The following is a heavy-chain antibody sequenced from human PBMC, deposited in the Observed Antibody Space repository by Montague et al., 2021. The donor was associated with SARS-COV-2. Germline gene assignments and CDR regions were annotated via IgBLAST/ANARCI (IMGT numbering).Heavy chain of an antibody. CDR2: IYWDDDK. CDR1: GFSLSTSGVG. Sequence: PALEPTQTLTLTCTFSGFSLSTSGVGVGWIRQPPGKALEWLALIYWDDDKRYSPSLKSRLTITKDTSKNQVVLTMTNMDPVDTATYYCAHRRGLLLSDAFDIWGQGTMVTVSS. D-gene: IGHD1-26*01. V-gene: IGHV2-5*02. J-gene: IGHJ3*02. CDR3: AHRRGLLLSDAFDI.